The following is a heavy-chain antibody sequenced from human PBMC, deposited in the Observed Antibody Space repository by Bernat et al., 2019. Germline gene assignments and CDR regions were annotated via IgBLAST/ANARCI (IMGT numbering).Heavy chain of an antibody. D-gene: IGHD6-13*01. CDR1: GFTFSSYS. J-gene: IGHJ3*02. Sequence: EVQLVESGGGLVKPGGSLRLSCAASGFTFSSYSMNWVRQAPGKGLEWVSSISSSSSYIYYADSVKGRFTISRDNAKNSLYLQMNSLRAEDTAVYYCARAGSSSRDDAFDIWGQGTMVTVSS. CDR3: ARAGSSSRDDAFDI. V-gene: IGHV3-21*01. CDR2: ISSSSSYI.